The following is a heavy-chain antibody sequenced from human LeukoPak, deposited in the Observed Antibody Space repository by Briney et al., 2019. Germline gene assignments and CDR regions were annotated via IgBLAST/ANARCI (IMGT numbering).Heavy chain of an antibody. V-gene: IGHV3-21*01. Sequence: GGSPRLSCAASGFTFSSYSINWVRQAPGKGLEWVSSISSSSGYIFYADSVKGRFTISRDNAKNSLYLQMNSLRPEDTAVYYCARDIAVAGTGPDYWGQGTLVTVSS. J-gene: IGHJ4*02. CDR3: ARDIAVAGTGPDY. D-gene: IGHD6-19*01. CDR2: ISSSSGYI. CDR1: GFTFSSYS.